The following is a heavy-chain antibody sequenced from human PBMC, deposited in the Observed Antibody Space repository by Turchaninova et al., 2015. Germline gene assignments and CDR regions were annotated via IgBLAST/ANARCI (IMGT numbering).Heavy chain of an antibody. CDR1: GFTCGNGW. V-gene: IGHV3-15*01. J-gene: IGHJ4*02. D-gene: IGHD2-8*02. Sequence: EVQLVESGGGLVKRWGCLRRCCAGCGFTCGNGWMNWVRQAQGKGLGGVGRIKSKNDGGTTDYAAPVKGRFIISRDDLRNTLYLQMNSLKTDDTAMYYCTIDVPDLVPQADYWGQGILVTVSS. CDR3: TIDVPDLVPQADY. CDR2: IKSKNDGGTT.